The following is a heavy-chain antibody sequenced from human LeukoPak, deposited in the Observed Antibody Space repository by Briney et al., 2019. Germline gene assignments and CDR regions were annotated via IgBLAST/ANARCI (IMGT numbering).Heavy chain of an antibody. Sequence: PGRSLRLSCAASGFTFNNYAMHWVRQPPGKGLEWVALISSDGSDKFYADSVKGRFTISRDNSKNTLYLQMNSLRGEDTAVYYCSRAVPYGDYREVLGYRGQGTLVTVSS. V-gene: IGHV3-30-3*01. CDR2: ISSDGSDK. CDR1: GFTFNNYA. D-gene: IGHD4-17*01. CDR3: SRAVPYGDYREVLGY. J-gene: IGHJ4*02.